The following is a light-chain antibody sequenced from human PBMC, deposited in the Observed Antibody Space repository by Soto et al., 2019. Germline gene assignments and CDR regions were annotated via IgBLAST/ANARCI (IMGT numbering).Light chain of an antibody. V-gene: IGKV2-28*01. CDR1: QSLLHSNGYHY. CDR3: QQYKDWPTWT. J-gene: IGKJ1*01. Sequence: DIVMTQSPLSLPVTPGEPASISRRSSQSLLHSNGYHYLDWYLQKPGQSPQLLIYFGSNRASGVPDRFSGSGSGTEFTLTISSLQSEDFAVYYCQQYKDWPTWTFGQGTKVDIK. CDR2: FGS.